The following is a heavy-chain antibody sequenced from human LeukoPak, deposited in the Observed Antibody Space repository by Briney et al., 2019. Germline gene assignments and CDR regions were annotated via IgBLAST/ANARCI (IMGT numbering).Heavy chain of an antibody. Sequence: ASETLSLTCTVSGGSISSGGYYWSWIRQHPGKGLEWIGYIYYSGSTYYNPSLKSRVTMSVDTSKNQFSLKLSSVTAADTAVYYCAREPLARVSSDAFDIWGQGTMVTVSS. D-gene: IGHD6-13*01. J-gene: IGHJ3*02. CDR1: GGSISSGGYY. V-gene: IGHV4-31*03. CDR3: AREPLARVSSDAFDI. CDR2: IYYSGST.